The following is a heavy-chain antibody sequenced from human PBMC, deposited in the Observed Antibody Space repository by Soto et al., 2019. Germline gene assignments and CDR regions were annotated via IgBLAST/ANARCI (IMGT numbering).Heavy chain of an antibody. CDR3: ARRKDSSRYYYGMDV. CDR1: DGSFNDYF. D-gene: IGHD6-13*01. J-gene: IGHJ6*02. Sequence: QVALQQWGAGLLKTSQTLSLTCGVYDGSFNDYFWTWIRQSPGKGLEWIGEVHHTGTSYFNPSLKSRVTLSVDTSKSQFSLNLTSVTAADTAIYFCARRKDSSRYYYGMDVWGQGTTVVVS. CDR2: VHHTGTS. V-gene: IGHV4-34*02.